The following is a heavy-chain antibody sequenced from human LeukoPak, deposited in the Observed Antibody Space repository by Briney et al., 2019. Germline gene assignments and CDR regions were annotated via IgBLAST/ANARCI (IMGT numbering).Heavy chain of an antibody. V-gene: IGHV3-7*01. CDR2: IKGDGTNI. Sequence: GGSLRLSCAGSGFSISDYWMAWVRQAPGKGLECVANIKGDGTNIYYVDSVKGRFTISRDNAKNSLFLQMNSLRVEDTALYYCVRVGYCSGGGCQGRDWFDPWGQGTRVTVSS. D-gene: IGHD2-15*01. CDR1: GFSISDYW. CDR3: VRVGYCSGGGCQGRDWFDP. J-gene: IGHJ5*02.